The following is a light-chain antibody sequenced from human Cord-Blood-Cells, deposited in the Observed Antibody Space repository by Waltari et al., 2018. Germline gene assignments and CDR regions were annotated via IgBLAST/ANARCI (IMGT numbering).Light chain of an antibody. Sequence: SALTQPASASGSPARLSTICCSGTRSDDGSCNLVPLYPQHPGKAPKLMIYEGSKRPSGVSNRFSGSKSGNTASLTISGLQAEDEADYYCCSYAGSSTLVFGGGTKLTVL. CDR2: EGS. J-gene: IGLJ3*02. CDR3: CSYAGSSTLV. V-gene: IGLV2-23*01. CDR1: RSDDGSCNL.